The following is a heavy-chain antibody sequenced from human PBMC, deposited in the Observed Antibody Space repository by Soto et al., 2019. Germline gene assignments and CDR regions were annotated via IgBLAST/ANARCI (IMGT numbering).Heavy chain of an antibody. J-gene: IGHJ6*02. CDR3: ARDLSGSGLTNGHVGVDC. D-gene: IGHD3-10*01. CDR1: GYNCANYA. Sequence: QVRLVQSGTEVKKPGASVMVSCKASGYNCANYAIHWVRQAPGQAVEWTGWINAGNGNPRHSQKFQARVTFTRAPSTTTAHLEVGSLSFEDTALYCGARDLSGSGLTNGHVGVDCWAQGTRVIVS. V-gene: IGHV1-3*01. CDR2: INAGNGNP.